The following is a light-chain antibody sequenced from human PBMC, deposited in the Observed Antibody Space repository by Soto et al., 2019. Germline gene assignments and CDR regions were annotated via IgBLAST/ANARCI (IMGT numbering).Light chain of an antibody. CDR3: LQGYNTFWT. CDR1: QPIGTS. CDR2: SAS. V-gene: IGKV1-39*01. J-gene: IGKJ1*01. Sequence: DIQMTQSPSSLSVSVGDSVTVTCRASQPIGTSLHWYQQRAGKAPKVLISSASRLQSGVSSRFSGSGSGTHFTLTISSLRPEDSATYYCLQGYNTFWTFGQGTKVEIK.